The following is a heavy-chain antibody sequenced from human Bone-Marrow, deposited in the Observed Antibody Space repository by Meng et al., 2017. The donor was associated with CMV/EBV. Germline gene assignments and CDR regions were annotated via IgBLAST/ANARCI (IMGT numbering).Heavy chain of an antibody. J-gene: IGHJ4*02. CDR3: ARRRSPTGAPGRYFDY. CDR1: GYSFTSYW. CDR2: IYPGDSDT. D-gene: IGHD1-14*01. V-gene: IGHV5-51*04. Sequence: KVSCKGSGYSFTSYWIGWVRQMPGKGREWMGIIYPGDSDTRYNPSFQGQVTISADKPISTAYPQWSSLKASDTAMYYCARRRSPTGAPGRYFDYWGQGTLVTVSS.